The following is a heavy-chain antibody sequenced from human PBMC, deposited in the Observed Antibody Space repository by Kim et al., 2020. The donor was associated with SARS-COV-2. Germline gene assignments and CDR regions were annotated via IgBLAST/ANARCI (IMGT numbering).Heavy chain of an antibody. Sequence: SLKSRVTRSVDTSKNQFSLKLSSVTAADTAVYYCARGATVTEGVRYYFDYWGQGTLVTVSS. V-gene: IGHV4-59*09. J-gene: IGHJ4*02. D-gene: IGHD4-17*01. CDR3: ARGATVTEGVRYYFDY.